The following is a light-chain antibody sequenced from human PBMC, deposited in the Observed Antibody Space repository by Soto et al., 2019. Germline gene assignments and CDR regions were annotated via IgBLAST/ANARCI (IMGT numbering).Light chain of an antibody. CDR1: QSVSSN. CDR3: QQYKSWPLT. V-gene: IGKV3-15*01. Sequence: EIVMTQSPATLSVSPGERATLSCRASQSVSSNLAWYQQKPGQAPRLLIYGASTRATGIPAAFSGSGSGTEFTLTINRLESEDFAVYYCQQYKSWPLTFGGGTKVEIK. J-gene: IGKJ4*01. CDR2: GAS.